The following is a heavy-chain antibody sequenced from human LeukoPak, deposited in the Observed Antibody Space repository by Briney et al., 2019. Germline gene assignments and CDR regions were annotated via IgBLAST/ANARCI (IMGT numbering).Heavy chain of an antibody. CDR2: IRSKAYGETA. CDR3: ARDLRSNPLLSAFDY. J-gene: IGHJ4*02. D-gene: IGHD6-25*01. Sequence: GGSLRLSCTASGFTFGDYAMSWIRQAPGKGLEWVGFIRSKAYGETADYAASVKGRFTISRDDSKAIAYLQMNSLRAEDTAVYYCARDLRSNPLLSAFDYWGQGTLVTVSS. CDR1: GFTFGDYA. V-gene: IGHV3-49*03.